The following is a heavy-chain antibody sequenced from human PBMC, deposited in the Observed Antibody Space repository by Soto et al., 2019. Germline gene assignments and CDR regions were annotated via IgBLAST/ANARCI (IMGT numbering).Heavy chain of an antibody. Sequence: PGGSLRLSCAVSGITVSTNYMSWVRQAPGKGLEWVSLIYISGSTYYADSMKGRFTISRDNSKNTLYLQMNSLRAEDTAVYYCAREISRSSAWYDYWGQGTLVTVSS. CDR1: GITVSTNY. CDR3: AREISRSSAWYDY. V-gene: IGHV3-66*01. J-gene: IGHJ4*02. D-gene: IGHD6-19*01. CDR2: IYISGST.